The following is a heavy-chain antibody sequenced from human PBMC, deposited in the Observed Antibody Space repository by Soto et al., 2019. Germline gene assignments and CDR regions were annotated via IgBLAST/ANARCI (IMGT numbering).Heavy chain of an antibody. CDR2: ISGSGGST. Sequence: PGESLKISCAASGFAFSSYAMSWVRQAPGKGLEWVSAISGSGGSTYYADSVKGRFTISRDNSKNTLYLQMNSLRAEDTAVYYCAKRFGYSGYDPVGAFDYWGQGTLVTVSS. CDR3: AKRFGYSGYDPVGAFDY. V-gene: IGHV3-23*01. CDR1: GFAFSSYA. J-gene: IGHJ4*02. D-gene: IGHD5-12*01.